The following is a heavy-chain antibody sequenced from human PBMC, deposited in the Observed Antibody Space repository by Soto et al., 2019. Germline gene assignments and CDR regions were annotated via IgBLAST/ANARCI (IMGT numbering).Heavy chain of an antibody. CDR1: GGSISSGGYY. CDR2: IYYSGST. D-gene: IGHD3-10*01. CDR3: ARGGAGSYYNPTPSNWFDP. J-gene: IGHJ5*02. V-gene: IGHV4-31*03. Sequence: SETLSLTCPVSGGSISSGGYYWSWIRQHPGKGLEWIGYIYYSGSTYYNPSLKSRVTISVDTSKNQFPLKLSSVTAADTAVYYCARGGAGSYYNPTPSNWFDPWGQGTLVTSPQ.